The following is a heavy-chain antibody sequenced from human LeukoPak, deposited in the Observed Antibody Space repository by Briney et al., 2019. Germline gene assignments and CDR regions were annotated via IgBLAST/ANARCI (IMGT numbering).Heavy chain of an antibody. D-gene: IGHD6-19*01. V-gene: IGHV3-30-3*01. CDR1: GFTFSDYY. CDR3: ARVRAVAGTYYYYGMDV. CDR2: ISYDGSNK. Sequence: GGSLRLSCAASGFTFSDYYMSWIRQAPGKGLEWVAVISYDGSNKYYADSVKGRFTISRDNSKNTLYLQMNSLRAEDTAVYYCARVRAVAGTYYYYGMDVWGQGTTVTVSS. J-gene: IGHJ6*02.